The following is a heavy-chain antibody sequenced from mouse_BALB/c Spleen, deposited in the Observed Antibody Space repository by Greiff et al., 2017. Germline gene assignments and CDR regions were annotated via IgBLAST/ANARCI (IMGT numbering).Heavy chain of an antibody. V-gene: IGHV14-4*02. J-gene: IGHJ4*01. D-gene: IGHD1-1*01. CDR2: IDPENGDT. Sequence: VQLQQSRAELVRSGASVKLSCTASGFNIKDYYMHWVKQRPEQGLEWIGWIDPENGDTEYAPKFQGKATMTADTSSNTAYLQLSSLTSEDTAVYYCNPVVVFYAMDYWGQGTSVTVSS. CDR1: GFNIKDYY. CDR3: NPVVVFYAMDY.